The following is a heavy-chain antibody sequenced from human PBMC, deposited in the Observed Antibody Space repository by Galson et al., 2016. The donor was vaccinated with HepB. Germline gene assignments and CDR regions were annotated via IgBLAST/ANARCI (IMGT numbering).Heavy chain of an antibody. Sequence: SLRLSCAASGFTFSSYAMHWVRQAPGKGLEWVAVISYGGSNKDYADSVKGRFTISRDNSKNTLYLQMNSLRVEDTAVYYCARDSGSWFRSYWYFDLWGRGTLVTVSS. D-gene: IGHD6-13*01. J-gene: IGHJ2*01. CDR1: GFTFSSYA. CDR3: ARDSGSWFRSYWYFDL. V-gene: IGHV3-30-3*01. CDR2: ISYGGSNK.